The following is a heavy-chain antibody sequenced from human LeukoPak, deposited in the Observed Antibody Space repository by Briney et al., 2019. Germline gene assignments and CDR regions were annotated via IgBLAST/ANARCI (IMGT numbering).Heavy chain of an antibody. Sequence: SETLSLTCTVSGGSITSFYWTWTRQSAEKGLEWIGRISSSGNTEYTPSLNSRVTTSVDTSKIQFSLNLRFVTAADTAFYYCASQTLPGWYFNVWGHGTLVTVSS. J-gene: IGHJ2*01. V-gene: IGHV4-4*07. CDR1: GGSITSFY. CDR3: ASQTLPGWYFNV. CDR2: ISSSGNT.